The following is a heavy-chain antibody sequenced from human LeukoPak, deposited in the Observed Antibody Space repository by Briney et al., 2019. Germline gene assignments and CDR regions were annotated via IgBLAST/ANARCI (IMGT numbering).Heavy chain of an antibody. CDR3: ARSFSYSSSWPFGY. Sequence: PSETLSLTCAVYGGSFSGYYWSWIRQLPGKGLEWIGETNHSGSTNYNPSLKSRVTISVDTSKNQFSLKLSSVTAADTAVYYCARSFSYSSSWPFGYWGQGTLVTVSS. CDR1: GGSFSGYY. J-gene: IGHJ4*02. CDR2: TNHSGST. D-gene: IGHD6-13*01. V-gene: IGHV4-34*01.